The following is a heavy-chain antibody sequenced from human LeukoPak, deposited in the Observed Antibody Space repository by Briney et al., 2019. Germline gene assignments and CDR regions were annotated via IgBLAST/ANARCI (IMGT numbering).Heavy chain of an antibody. D-gene: IGHD3-10*01. CDR1: GGTFSSYA. CDR2: IIPIFGTA. J-gene: IGHJ6*02. V-gene: IGHV1-69*13. Sequence: ASVKVSCKASGGTFSSYAISWVRQAPGQGLEWMGGIIPIFGTANYAQKFQGRVTITADGSTSTAYMELSSLRSEDTAVYYCARASMHYGSGSSDYYYYGMDVWGQGTTVTVSS. CDR3: ARASMHYGSGSSDYYYYGMDV.